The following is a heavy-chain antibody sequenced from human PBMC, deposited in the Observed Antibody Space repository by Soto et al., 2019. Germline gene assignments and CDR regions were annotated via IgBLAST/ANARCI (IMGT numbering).Heavy chain of an antibody. J-gene: IGHJ6*03. V-gene: IGHV4-39*01. CDR3: AGSPLEWLERSFHYYYMDV. CDR2: IFYGGST. CDR1: GGSISSSSYY. Sequence: SETLSLTCTVSGGSISSSSYYWGWIRQPPGKGLEWIGSIFYGGSTYYNPSLKSRVTISVDTSKNQCSLKVSSVTAADTAVYYCAGSPLEWLERSFHYYYMDVWGKGTTVTVSS. D-gene: IGHD3-3*01.